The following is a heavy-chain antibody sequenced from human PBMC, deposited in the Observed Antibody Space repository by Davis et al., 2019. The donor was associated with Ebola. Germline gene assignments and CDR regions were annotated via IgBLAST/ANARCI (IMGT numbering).Heavy chain of an antibody. D-gene: IGHD3-9*01. Sequence: GGSLRLSCAASGFTFSSYSMNWVRQAPGKGLEWVSSISSSSSYIYYADSVKGRFTISRDNAKNSLYLQMNSLRAEDTAVYYCASVFSHVKEGNYYYYYGMDVWGQGTTVTVSS. CDR3: ASVFSHVKEGNYYYYYGMDV. J-gene: IGHJ6*02. CDR2: ISSSSSYI. CDR1: GFTFSSYS. V-gene: IGHV3-21*01.